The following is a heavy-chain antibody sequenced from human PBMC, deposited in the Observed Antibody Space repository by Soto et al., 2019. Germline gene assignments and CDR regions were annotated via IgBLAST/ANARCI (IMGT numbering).Heavy chain of an antibody. CDR2: IYYSGST. CDR1: GGSISSSSYY. CDR3: ARLPSAGPYLDY. J-gene: IGHJ4*02. V-gene: IGHV4-39*01. Sequence: SETLSLTCTVSGGSISSSSYYWGWIRQPPGKGLEWIGSIYYSGSTYYNPSLKSRVTISVDTSKNQFSLKLSSVTAADTAVYYCARLPSAGPYLDYWGQGTLVTVSS. D-gene: IGHD6-19*01.